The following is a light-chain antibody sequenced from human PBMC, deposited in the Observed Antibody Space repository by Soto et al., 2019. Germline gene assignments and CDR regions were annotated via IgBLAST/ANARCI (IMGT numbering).Light chain of an antibody. J-gene: IGKJ2*01. Sequence: DIQMTQSPSSLSAYVGDSVTITCRASQTISNSLNWYQQKPGKAPKFLIFAASSLQSGVPSRFSGSVSGTDFTLTISSLQPEDFATYYCQQSYRTPYTFGQGTKVEIK. V-gene: IGKV1-39*01. CDR3: QQSYRTPYT. CDR1: QTISNS. CDR2: AAS.